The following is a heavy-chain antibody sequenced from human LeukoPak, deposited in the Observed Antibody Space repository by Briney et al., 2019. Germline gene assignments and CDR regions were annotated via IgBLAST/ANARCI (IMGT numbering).Heavy chain of an antibody. J-gene: IGHJ4*02. CDR2: IIPIFGTA. D-gene: IGHD3-22*01. CDR1: GGTFSSYA. CDR3: AKDSRADDYYYDSSGYYYVSPFDY. V-gene: IGHV1-69*13. Sequence: GASVKVSCKASGGTFSSYAISWVRQAPGQGLEWMGGIIPIFGTANYAQKFQGRVTITADESTSTAYMELSSLRSEDTAVYYCAKDSRADDYYYDSSGYYYVSPFDYWGQGTLVTVSS.